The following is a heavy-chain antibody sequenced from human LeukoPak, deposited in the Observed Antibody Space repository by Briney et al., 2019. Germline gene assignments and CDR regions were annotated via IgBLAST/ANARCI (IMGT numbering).Heavy chain of an antibody. J-gene: IGHJ6*03. CDR1: GFTFSSYS. CDR2: IRYDGSNK. CDR3: AKDGSFFYYYMDV. V-gene: IGHV3-30*02. D-gene: IGHD3-3*01. Sequence: GGSLRLSCAASGFTFSSYSMHWVRQAPGKGLEWVAFIRYDGSNKYYADSVKGRFTISRDNSKNTLYLQMNSLRAEDTAVYYCAKDGSFFYYYMDVWGKGTTVTVSS.